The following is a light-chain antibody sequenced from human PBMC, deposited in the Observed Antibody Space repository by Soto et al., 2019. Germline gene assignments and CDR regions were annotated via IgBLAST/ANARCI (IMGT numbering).Light chain of an antibody. V-gene: IGKV1-5*03. CDR3: QHYNSYSEA. J-gene: IGKJ1*01. CDR1: QSISSW. CDR2: KAS. Sequence: DIQMPQSPSTLSASVGDRVTITCLASQSISSWLAWYQQKPGKAPKLLIYKASTLKSGVPSRFSGSGSGTEFTLTISSLQPDDFATYYCQHYNSYSEAFGQGTKVDIK.